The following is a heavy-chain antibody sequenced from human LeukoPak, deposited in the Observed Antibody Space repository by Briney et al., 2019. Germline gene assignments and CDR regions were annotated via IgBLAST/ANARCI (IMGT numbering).Heavy chain of an antibody. CDR2: INHSGST. CDR1: GGSFSGYY. Sequence: SETLSLTCAVYGGSFSGYYWSWIRQPPGKGLEWIGEINHSGSTNYNPSLKSRVTISVDTSKNQFSLKLSSVTAADTAVYYCARKSSGSAFDPWGQGTLVTVSS. J-gene: IGHJ5*02. D-gene: IGHD3-10*01. CDR3: ARKSSGSAFDP. V-gene: IGHV4-34*01.